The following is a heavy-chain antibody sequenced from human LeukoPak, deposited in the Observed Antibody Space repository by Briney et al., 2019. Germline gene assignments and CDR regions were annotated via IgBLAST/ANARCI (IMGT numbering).Heavy chain of an antibody. CDR3: ARARDGYPIGYFDY. V-gene: IGHV3-21*01. J-gene: IGHJ4*02. CDR2: ISSSSPYI. CDR1: AFTFSDYS. Sequence: GGSLRLSCAASAFTFSDYSMNWVRQAPGKGLEWVASISSSSPYIYYTDSVKGRFTISRDNAKNSLYLQMNSLRAEDTAVYYCARARDGYPIGYFDYWGQGTLVTVSS. D-gene: IGHD5-24*01.